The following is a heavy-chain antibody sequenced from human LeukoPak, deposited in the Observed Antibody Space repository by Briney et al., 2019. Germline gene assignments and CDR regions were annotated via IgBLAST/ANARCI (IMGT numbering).Heavy chain of an antibody. D-gene: IGHD3-16*01. CDR2: IYYSGST. J-gene: IGHJ5*02. CDR1: GGSISSGDYY. CDR3: ARGVIGWGPDWFDP. V-gene: IGHV4-30-4*01. Sequence: SQTLSLTCTVSGGSISSGDYYWSWIRQPPGKGLEWIGYIYYSGSTYYNPSLKSRVTISVDTSKNQFSLKLSSVTAADTAVYYCARGVIGWGPDWFDPWGQGTLVTVSS.